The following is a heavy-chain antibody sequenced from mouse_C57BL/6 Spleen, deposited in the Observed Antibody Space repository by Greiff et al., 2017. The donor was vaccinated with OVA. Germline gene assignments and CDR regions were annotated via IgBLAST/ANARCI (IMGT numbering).Heavy chain of an antibody. Sequence: QVQLQQPGAELVRPGTSVKLSCKASGYTFTSYWMHWVKQRPGQGLEWIGVIDPSDSYTNYNQKFKGKATLTVDTSSSTAYMQLSSLTSEDSAVYYCASPLCGSSYTWFAYWGQGTLVTVSA. J-gene: IGHJ3*01. CDR2: IDPSDSYT. V-gene: IGHV1-59*01. D-gene: IGHD1-1*01. CDR1: GYTFTSYW. CDR3: ASPLCGSSYTWFAY.